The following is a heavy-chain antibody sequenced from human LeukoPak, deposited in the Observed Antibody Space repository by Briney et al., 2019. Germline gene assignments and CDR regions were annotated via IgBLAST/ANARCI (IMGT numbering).Heavy chain of an antibody. J-gene: IGHJ3*02. D-gene: IGHD3-22*01. CDR3: AAEGYDSSGYYYDAFDI. CDR2: IVVGSGNT. V-gene: IGHV1-58*01. Sequence: ASVKVSCKASGFTFTSSAVQWVRQARGQRLEWIGWIVVGSGNTNYAQKFQERVTITRDMFTSTAYMELSSLRSEDTAVYYCAAEGYDSSGYYYDAFDIWGQGTMVTVSS. CDR1: GFTFTSSA.